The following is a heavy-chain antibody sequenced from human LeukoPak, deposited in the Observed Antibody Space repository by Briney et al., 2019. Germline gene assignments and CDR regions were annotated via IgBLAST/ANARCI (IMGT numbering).Heavy chain of an antibody. V-gene: IGHV4-4*07. CDR1: GGSISSYS. Sequence: SETLSLTCTVSGGSISSYSWNWIRQPAGKGLESIGRIYTSGSTNYNPSLKSRVTMSVDTSKNQFSLKLSSVTAADTAIYCCARASSGSYYYFAYGGQGSLVTVPS. CDR2: IYTSGST. CDR3: ARASSGSYYYFAY. J-gene: IGHJ4*02. D-gene: IGHD3-22*01.